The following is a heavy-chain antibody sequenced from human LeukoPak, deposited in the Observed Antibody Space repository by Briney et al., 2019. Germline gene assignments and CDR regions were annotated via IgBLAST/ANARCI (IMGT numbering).Heavy chain of an antibody. CDR1: GGSVSSGSYW. CDR2: IYYSGST. D-gene: IGHD4-17*01. CDR3: ARGFMTTVTKVSSHNNWFDP. V-gene: IGHV4-61*01. Sequence: SETLSLTCTVSGGSVSSGSYWWSWIRQPPGKGLEWIGYIYYSGSTNYNPSLKSRVTISVDTSKNQFSLKLSSVTAADTAVYYCARGFMTTVTKVSSHNNWFDPWGQGTLVTVSS. J-gene: IGHJ5*02.